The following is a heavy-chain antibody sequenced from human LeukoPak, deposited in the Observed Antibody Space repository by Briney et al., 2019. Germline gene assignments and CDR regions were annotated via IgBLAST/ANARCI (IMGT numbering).Heavy chain of an antibody. Sequence: ASVKVSCKASGGTFSSYAISWVRQAPGQGLEWMGRIIPILGIANYAQKFQGRVTITADKSTSTAYMELGSLRSEDTAVYYCARVGATSPLVYYFDYWGQGTLVTVSS. CDR1: GGTFSSYA. V-gene: IGHV1-69*04. CDR3: ARVGATSPLVYYFDY. D-gene: IGHD1-26*01. CDR2: IIPILGIA. J-gene: IGHJ4*02.